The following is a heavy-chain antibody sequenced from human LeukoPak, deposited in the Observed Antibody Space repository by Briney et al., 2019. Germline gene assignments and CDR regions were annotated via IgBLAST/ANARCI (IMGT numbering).Heavy chain of an antibody. V-gene: IGHV1-69*04. CDR1: GAAFSSYA. Sequence: ASVKLSRNSSGAAFSSYAISWVRQSHGQGLEWMWRIILILGIANYAQKFQGRVTITADKSTSTAYMELSNLRSEDTAVYYCVSGTVYGAEYFQHWGEGALFTVSP. J-gene: IGHJ1*01. CDR3: VSGTVYGAEYFQH. D-gene: IGHD2-8*01. CDR2: IILILGIA.